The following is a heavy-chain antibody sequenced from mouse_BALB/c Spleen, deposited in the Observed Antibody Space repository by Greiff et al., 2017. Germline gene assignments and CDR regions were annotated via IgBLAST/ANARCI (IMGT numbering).Heavy chain of an antibody. CDR1: GFYIKDTY. J-gene: IGHJ3*01. V-gene: IGHV14-3*02. D-gene: IGHD1-1*01. CDR3: AREWALRGAY. CDR2: IDPANGNT. Sequence: VQLQQSGAELVKPGASVKLSCTASGFYIKDTYMHWVKQRPEQGLEWIGRIDPANGNTKYDPKFQGKATITADTSSNTAYLQLSSLTSEDTAVYYCAREWALRGAYWGQGTLVTVSA.